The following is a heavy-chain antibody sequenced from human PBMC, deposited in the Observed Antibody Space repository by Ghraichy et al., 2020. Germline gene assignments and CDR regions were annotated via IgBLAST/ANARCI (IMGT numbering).Heavy chain of an antibody. CDR1: GYTFSSFG. D-gene: IGHD6-13*01. Sequence: ASVKVSCKASGYTFSSFGLNWVRQAPGQGLEWMGWVSTYNGDTHYAQKFQGRVTMTTDTSTTTAYMELKSLRSDDTVVYFCARVSGGTAAGIGHWGQGTLVTVSS. V-gene: IGHV1-18*01. J-gene: IGHJ4*02. CDR3: ARVSGGTAAGIGH. CDR2: VSTYNGDT.